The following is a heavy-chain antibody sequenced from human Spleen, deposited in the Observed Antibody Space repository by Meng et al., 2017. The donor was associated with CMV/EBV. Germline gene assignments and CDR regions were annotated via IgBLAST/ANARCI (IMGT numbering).Heavy chain of an antibody. CDR3: SRDVNWDFFDY. J-gene: IGHJ4*02. CDR1: GFAFNQYV. V-gene: IGHV3-74*01. D-gene: IGHD3-16*01. Sequence: GQLGWSGGDLVPPGGFLGLSCAASGFAFNQYVMHWVLQVPGKGLVWVSRISRDGTVISYADSVKGRFTVSRDNAENTLFLQMNSLTADDTAIYYCSRDVNWDFFDYWGQGALVTVSS. CDR2: ISRDGTVI.